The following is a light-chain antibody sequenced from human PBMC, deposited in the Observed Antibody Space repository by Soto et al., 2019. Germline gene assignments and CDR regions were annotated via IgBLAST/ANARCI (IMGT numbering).Light chain of an antibody. V-gene: IGLV2-14*01. Sequence: QSVLTQPASVSGSPGQSVTISCTGTSSDVGGYDYVSWYQQHPGTAPKLMLYEVNNRPSGVSNRFSGSKSGNTASLIISGLQTEDEADYYCSSYKTTSNLIFGTGTKVTVL. CDR3: SSYKTTSNLI. J-gene: IGLJ1*01. CDR2: EVN. CDR1: SSDVGGYDY.